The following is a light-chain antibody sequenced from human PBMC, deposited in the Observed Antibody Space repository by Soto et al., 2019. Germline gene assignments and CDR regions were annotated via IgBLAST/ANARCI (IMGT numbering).Light chain of an antibody. CDR2: DVN. CDR1: RTDVDGYDY. CDR3: SSYTASAPFYI. J-gene: IGLJ1*01. V-gene: IGLV2-14*03. Sequence: QSALTQPASVSGSPGQSITISCTRARTDVDGYDYVTGYQQHPGQAPKLMIYDVNNPPSGVSHRFSGSKSGDTASLTISGLQAEDDADYYCSSYTASAPFYIFGTGTKLTVL.